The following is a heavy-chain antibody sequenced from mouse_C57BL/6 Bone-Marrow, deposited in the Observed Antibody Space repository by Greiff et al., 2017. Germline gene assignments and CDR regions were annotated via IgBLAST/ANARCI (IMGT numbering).Heavy chain of an antibody. V-gene: IGHV1-72*01. CDR2: IDPSSGGT. CDR1: GYTFTSYW. CDR3: ARGDGYSFAY. Sequence: QVQLQQPGAELVKPGASVKLSCKASGYTFTSYWLHWVKQRPGRGLEWIGRIDPSSGGTKYNEKFKSKATLTVDKPSSTAYMQLSSLTSADSAVYYCARGDGYSFAYWDQGKLVSVSA. D-gene: IGHD2-3*01. J-gene: IGHJ3*01.